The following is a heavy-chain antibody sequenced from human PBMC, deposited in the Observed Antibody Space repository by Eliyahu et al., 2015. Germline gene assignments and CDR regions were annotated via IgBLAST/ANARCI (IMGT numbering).Heavy chain of an antibody. CDR2: ISSSTTTI. Sequence: EVHLVESGGGLVQPGGSLRLSCAASGFTFSTYGFNWVRQAPGKGVEWVSYISSSTTTIYYPDSVKGRFTISRDNAKNSLYLQMNSLRDEDTAVYYCARVWGSDWIGGVDYWGPGTLVTVSS. CDR1: GFTFSTYG. D-gene: IGHD1-1*01. J-gene: IGHJ4*02. V-gene: IGHV3-48*02. CDR3: ARVWGSDWIGGVDY.